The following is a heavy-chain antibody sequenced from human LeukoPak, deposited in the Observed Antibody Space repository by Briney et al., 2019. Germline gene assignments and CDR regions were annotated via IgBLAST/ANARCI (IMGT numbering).Heavy chain of an antibody. CDR2: INHSGST. CDR3: ARGGVPRAFDI. D-gene: IGHD3-10*01. Sequence: SETLSLTCAVYGGSFSGYYWSWIRQPPGKGLEWIGEINHSGSTNYNPSLKSRVTLSVDTSKNQFSLKLSSVTAADTAVYYCARGGVPRAFDIWGQGTMVTVSS. CDR1: GGSFSGYY. V-gene: IGHV4-34*01. J-gene: IGHJ3*02.